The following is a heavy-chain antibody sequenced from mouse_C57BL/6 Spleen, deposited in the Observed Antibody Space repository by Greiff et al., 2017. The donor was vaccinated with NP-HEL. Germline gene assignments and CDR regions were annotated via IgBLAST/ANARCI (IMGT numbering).Heavy chain of an antibody. CDR2: IYPGDGDT. D-gene: IGHD2-3*01. CDR3: ARSGDGYSLAMDY. V-gene: IGHV1-82*01. CDR1: GYAFSSSW. Sequence: QVTLKESGPELVKPGASVKISCKASGYAFSSSWMNWVKQRPGKGLEWIGRIYPGDGDTNYNGKFKGKATLTADKSSSTAYMQLSSLTSEDSAVYFCARSGDGYSLAMDYWGQGTSVTVSS. J-gene: IGHJ4*01.